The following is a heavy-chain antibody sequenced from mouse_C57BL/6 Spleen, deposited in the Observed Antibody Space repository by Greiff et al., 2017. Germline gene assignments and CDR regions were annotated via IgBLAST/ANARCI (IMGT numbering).Heavy chain of an antibody. J-gene: IGHJ1*03. Sequence: DVKLQESGPGLVKPSQSLSITCSVTGYSITSGYYWNWIRQFPGNKLEWMGYISYDGSNNYNPSLKNRISITRDTSKNQFFLKLNSVTTEDTATYYCASNGVFYYDYPWGTGTTVTVSS. D-gene: IGHD2-4*01. CDR2: ISYDGSN. CDR3: ASNGVFYYDYP. CDR1: GYSITSGYY. V-gene: IGHV3-6*01.